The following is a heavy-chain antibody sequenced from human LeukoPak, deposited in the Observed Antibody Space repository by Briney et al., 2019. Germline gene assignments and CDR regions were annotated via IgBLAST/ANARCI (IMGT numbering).Heavy chain of an antibody. CDR1: GFTVSSNY. Sequence: GGSLRLSCAASGFTVSSNYMSWVRQPPGRGLEWVSVIYGGGSTYYADSVKGRFTISRDSSKNTLYLQMNSLRAEDTAVYYCARGARGTYSFGYEWGQGTPVTVSS. CDR3: ARGARGTYSFGYE. D-gene: IGHD5-18*01. CDR2: IYGGGST. J-gene: IGHJ4*02. V-gene: IGHV3-66*01.